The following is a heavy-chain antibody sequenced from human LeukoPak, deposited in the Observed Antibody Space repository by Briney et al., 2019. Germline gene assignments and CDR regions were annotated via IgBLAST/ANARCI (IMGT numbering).Heavy chain of an antibody. CDR2: IYYSGST. Sequence: PSETLSLTCTVSGGSISRDDYYWSWIRQPPGKGLEWIGYIYYSGSTYYNPSLKSRVTISVDTSKNQFSLKLSSVTAADTAVYYCARAKGIAARPAPRIAFDIWGQGTMVTVSS. V-gene: IGHV4-30-4*01. D-gene: IGHD6-6*01. J-gene: IGHJ3*02. CDR3: ARAKGIAARPAPRIAFDI. CDR1: GGSISRDDYY.